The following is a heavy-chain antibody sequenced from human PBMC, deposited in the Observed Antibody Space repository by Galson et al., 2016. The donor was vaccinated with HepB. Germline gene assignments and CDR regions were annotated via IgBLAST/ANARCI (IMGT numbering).Heavy chain of an antibody. V-gene: IGHV3-7*01. J-gene: IGHJ4*02. D-gene: IGHD5-24*01. CDR2: IKTDGSAQ. Sequence: SLRLSCAASGFTFDNWWMMWVRQAPGKGLEWVADIKTDGSAQAYVDSVRGRFTNSRDNAKNSLYLQLTSLRAEDSAVYYCARGTREADYWGQGTLVTVSS. CDR3: ARGTREADY. CDR1: GFTFDNWW.